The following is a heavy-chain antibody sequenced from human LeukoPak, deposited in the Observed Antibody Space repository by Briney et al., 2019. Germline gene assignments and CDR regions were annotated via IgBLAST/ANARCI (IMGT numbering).Heavy chain of an antibody. V-gene: IGHV3-74*01. CDR1: GFTFSSYW. CDR2: INSDGSST. CDR3: ARGPSIAARYDAFDI. D-gene: IGHD6-6*01. Sequence: GGSLRLSCAASGFTFSSYWMHWVRQVSGKGLVWVSRINSDGSSTSYADSVKGRFAISRDNAKNTLYLQVISLRAEDTAVYYCARGPSIAARYDAFDIWGQGTMVTVSS. J-gene: IGHJ3*02.